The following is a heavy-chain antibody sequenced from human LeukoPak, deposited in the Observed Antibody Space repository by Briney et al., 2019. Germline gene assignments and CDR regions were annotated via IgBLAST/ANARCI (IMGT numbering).Heavy chain of an antibody. CDR2: IYSGGTT. J-gene: IGHJ3*02. CDR3: ARSMRISWIQMWLDI. Sequence: GGSLRLSCAASGFTVSSNYMSWVRQAPGRGLEWVSVIYSGGTTYYADSVKGRFTISRDNSKNTLYLQMDSLRAEDTAVYYCARSMRISWIQMWLDIWGQGTMVTVSS. D-gene: IGHD5-18*01. CDR1: GFTVSSNY. V-gene: IGHV3-53*01.